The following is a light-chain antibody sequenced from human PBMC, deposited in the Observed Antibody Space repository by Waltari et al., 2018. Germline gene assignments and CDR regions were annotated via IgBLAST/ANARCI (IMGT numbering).Light chain of an antibody. CDR3: QVWDGSRDQVV. Sequence: SYVLTQPPSVSVAPGQTATITCGGPNIISKNVHWSQQKSGQAPVLVVHDDTDRPSGIPERFSGSKSGHTATLTISRVEGGDEADYYCQVWDGSRDQVVFGGGTKLTVL. CDR1: NIISKN. J-gene: IGLJ3*02. CDR2: DDT. V-gene: IGLV3-21*02.